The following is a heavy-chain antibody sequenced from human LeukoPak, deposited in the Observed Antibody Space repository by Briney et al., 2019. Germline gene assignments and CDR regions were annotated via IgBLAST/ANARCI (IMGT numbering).Heavy chain of an antibody. CDR1: RFTFTTYW. CDR3: VREGIPSGWFGMDV. Sequence: AGGSLRLSCAASRFTFTTYWMGWVRQAPGKGLEWVANIKADGTERYYERSVKGRFTISRDNAKDSLDLQMTSLRAEDTAMYYRVREGIPSGWFGMDVWGPGTAVTVSS. J-gene: IGHJ6*02. V-gene: IGHV3-7*01. D-gene: IGHD6-19*01. CDR2: IKADGTER.